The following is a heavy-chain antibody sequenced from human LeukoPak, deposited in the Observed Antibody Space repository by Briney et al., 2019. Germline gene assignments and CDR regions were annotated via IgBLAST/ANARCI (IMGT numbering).Heavy chain of an antibody. CDR3: ARGRPGGSFDY. CDR1: GGAFSGYY. CDR2: INHSGST. D-gene: IGHD3-16*01. J-gene: IGHJ4*02. Sequence: TSETLSLTXAAYGGAFSGYYWSWIRQAPGKGLEWIGEINHSGSTNYNPSLKSRVTISVDTSKNQFSLKLSSVTAADTAVYYCARGRPGGSFDYWGQGTLVTVSS. V-gene: IGHV4-34*01.